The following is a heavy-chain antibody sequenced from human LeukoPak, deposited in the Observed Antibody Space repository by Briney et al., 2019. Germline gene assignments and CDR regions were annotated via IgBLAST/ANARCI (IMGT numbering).Heavy chain of an antibody. CDR3: ARDFGCSGGSCDLNWFDP. CDR1: GYTFTGYY. CDR2: INPNSGGT. Sequence: ASVKVSCKASGYTFTGYYMHWVRQAPGQGLEWMGWINPNSGGTNYAQKFQGRVTMTRDTSISTAYMELSRLRSDDTAVYYCARDFGCSGGSCDLNWFDPWGQGTLVTVSS. V-gene: IGHV1-2*02. J-gene: IGHJ5*02. D-gene: IGHD2-15*01.